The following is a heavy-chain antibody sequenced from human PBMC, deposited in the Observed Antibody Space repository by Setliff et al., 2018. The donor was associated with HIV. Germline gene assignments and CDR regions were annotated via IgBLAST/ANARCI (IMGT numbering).Heavy chain of an antibody. CDR3: VRGTTD. D-gene: IGHD1-1*01. CDR1: GLTFSNYG. V-gene: IGHV3-64D*09. J-gene: IGHJ4*02. Sequence: VGSLRLSCAASGLTFSNYGMHWVRQAPGKGLEYVSAISGNGGDTYYADSVKGRFIISRDNSKNALYLQMSSLRIEDTAVYYCVRGTTDWGQGTLVTVSS. CDR2: ISGNGGDT.